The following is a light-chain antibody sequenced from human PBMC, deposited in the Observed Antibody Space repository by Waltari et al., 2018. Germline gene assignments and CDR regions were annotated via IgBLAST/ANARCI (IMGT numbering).Light chain of an antibody. CDR3: QQYYSTPALT. CDR1: QNILHSSNNNNY. V-gene: IGKV4-1*01. CDR2: CAS. J-gene: IGKJ4*01. Sequence: DIVMTQSPDSLAVSLGERATINCKSSQNILHSSNNNNYLTWYQQKPGQPPTLRMYCASTLESGVPDRFSGSGSGTDFTLTISSLQAEDVAVYYCQQYYSTPALTFGGGTKVEIK.